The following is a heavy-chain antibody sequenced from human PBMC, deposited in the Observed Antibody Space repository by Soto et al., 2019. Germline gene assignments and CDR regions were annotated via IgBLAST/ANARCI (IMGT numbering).Heavy chain of an antibody. V-gene: IGHV3-21*01. CDR1: VFTFSSYS. Sequence: GGSLRLSCAASVFTFSSYSMNWVRQAPGKGLEWVSSISSSSSYIYYADSVKGRFTISRDNAKNSLYLQMNSLRAEDTAVYYSARAYCSGGSCYSAGAFDIWGQGSMVTVSS. D-gene: IGHD2-15*01. J-gene: IGHJ3*02. CDR3: ARAYCSGGSCYSAGAFDI. CDR2: ISSSSSYI.